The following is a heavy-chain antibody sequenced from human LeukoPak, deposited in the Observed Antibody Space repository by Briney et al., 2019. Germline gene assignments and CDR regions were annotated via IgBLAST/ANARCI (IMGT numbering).Heavy chain of an antibody. V-gene: IGHV4-4*07. Sequence: SETLSLTCTVSGGSISSYYWSWIRQPAGKGLEWIGRIYSTGSTNYKPSLKSRVTISVDTSKNQFSLKLSSVTAADTAVYYCARASRYYYEDYWGQGTLVTVSS. J-gene: IGHJ4*02. D-gene: IGHD3-22*01. CDR3: ARASRYYYEDY. CDR2: IYSTGST. CDR1: GGSISSYY.